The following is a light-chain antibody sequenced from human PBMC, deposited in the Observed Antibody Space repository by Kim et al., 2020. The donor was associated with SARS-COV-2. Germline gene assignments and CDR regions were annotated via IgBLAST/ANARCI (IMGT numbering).Light chain of an antibody. J-gene: IGKJ2*01. V-gene: IGKV1-5*03. CDR1: QSISTW. Sequence: DIQMTQSPSTLSASVGDRVTITCRASQSISTWLAWYQQKPGKAPKLLIYAASTLESGVPSRFSGSGSGTEFTLTISSLQPDDFATYYCQQYNSYSPGFSFGQGPKLEI. CDR2: AAS. CDR3: QQYNSYSPGFS.